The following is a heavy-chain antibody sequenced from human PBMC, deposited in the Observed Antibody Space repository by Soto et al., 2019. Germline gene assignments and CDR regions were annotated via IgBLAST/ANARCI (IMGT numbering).Heavy chain of an antibody. J-gene: IGHJ6*03. CDR1: GGTFSSYT. CDR2: IIPILGIA. V-gene: IGHV1-69*02. Sequence: QVQLVQSGAEVKKPGSSVKVSCKASGGTFSSYTISWVRQAPGQGLEWMGRIIPILGIANYAQKFQGRVTITADKSTSTAYMELSSLRSEDTAVYYCARSSLGTTGSGLYLYYYYMDVWGKGTTVTVSS. CDR3: ARSSLGTTGSGLYLYYYYMDV. D-gene: IGHD1-1*01.